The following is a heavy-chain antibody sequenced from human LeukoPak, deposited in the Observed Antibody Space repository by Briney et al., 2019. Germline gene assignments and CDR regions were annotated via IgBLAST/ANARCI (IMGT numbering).Heavy chain of an antibody. CDR2: ISTSGGLSSV. D-gene: IGHD3-22*01. Sequence: GGSLRLSCAASGFIFSSFSVNWVRQAPGKGLEWVSSISTSGGLSSVYYADSVKGRFTISRDNAKNSLFLQMNSLGAEDTAVYYCARDPGRYYYDSSGYFDYWGQGTLVTVSS. CDR1: GFIFSSFS. V-gene: IGHV3-21*06. J-gene: IGHJ4*02. CDR3: ARDPGRYYYDSSGYFDY.